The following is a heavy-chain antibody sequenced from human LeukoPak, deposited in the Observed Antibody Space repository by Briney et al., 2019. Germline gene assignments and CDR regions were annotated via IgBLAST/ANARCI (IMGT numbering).Heavy chain of an antibody. CDR1: GYTFTSYD. CDR2: MNPNSGNT. J-gene: IGHJ5*02. CDR3: AADREPTDPYKWVDP. D-gene: IGHD1-1*01. V-gene: IGHV1-8*03. Sequence: ASVRVSCKASGYTFTSYDINWVRQATGQGLEWMGWMNPNSGNTGYAQKFQGRVTITRDTSTSTAYMELSSLRSEDTAVYYCAADREPTDPYKWVDPWGQGTQVIVSS.